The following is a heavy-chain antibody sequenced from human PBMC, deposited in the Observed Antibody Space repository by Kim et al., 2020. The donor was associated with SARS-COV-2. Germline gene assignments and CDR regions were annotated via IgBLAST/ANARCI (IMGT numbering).Heavy chain of an antibody. J-gene: IGHJ4*02. CDR3: ARGYRTSSGWYGGY. Sequence: GGSLRLSCAASGFTFSSYWMHWVRQAPGKGLVWVSRINSDGSSACYADSVKGRFTISRDNAKNTLYLQMNSLRAEDTAVYYCARGYRTSSGWYGGYWGQGTLVTVAS. CDR1: GFTFSSYW. CDR2: INSDGSSA. D-gene: IGHD6-19*01. V-gene: IGHV3-74*01.